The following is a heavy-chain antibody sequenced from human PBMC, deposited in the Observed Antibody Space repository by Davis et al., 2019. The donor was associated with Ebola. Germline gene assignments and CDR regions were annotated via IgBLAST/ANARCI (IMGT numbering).Heavy chain of an antibody. CDR3: ARGDSETDL. CDR1: GFTFSSYE. V-gene: IGHV3-48*03. CDR2: ISQTGNI. J-gene: IGHJ4*02. Sequence: GESLKISCEASGFTFSSYEMNWVRQAPGKGLEWVSYISQTGNIYYADSVKGRFTISRDNARNSPYLQMNSLRAEDTAVYYCARGDSETDLWGQGTLVTVSS. D-gene: IGHD3/OR15-3a*01.